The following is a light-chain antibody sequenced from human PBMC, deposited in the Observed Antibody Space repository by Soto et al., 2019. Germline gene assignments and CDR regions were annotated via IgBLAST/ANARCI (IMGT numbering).Light chain of an antibody. CDR1: ENVRTK. CDR3: QQRHMWPIT. V-gene: IGKV3-11*01. CDR2: DAY. J-gene: IGKJ5*01. Sequence: EILMTQSPAILSVSPGEGASLSCRAGENVRTKVGWYQQKAGQAPRLLIYDAYNRATGIPPRFSGSGSGTDFTLTISSLEPEDSAVYYCQQRHMWPITFGQGTRLEI.